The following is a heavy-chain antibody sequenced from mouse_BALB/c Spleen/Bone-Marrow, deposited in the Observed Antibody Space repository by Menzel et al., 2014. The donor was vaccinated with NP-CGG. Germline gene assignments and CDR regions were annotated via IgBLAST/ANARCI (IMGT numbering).Heavy chain of an antibody. V-gene: IGHV1S126*01. Sequence: QVQLQQSGPQLVRPGASVKISCKASGYSFTSYWMHWAKQRPGQGLEWIGMIDPSDSETRLNQKFKDKATLTVDKSSSTAYMQLSSPTSEDSAVYYCASPSDGNPFAYWGQGTLVTVSA. CDR2: IDPSDSET. CDR1: GYSFTSYW. CDR3: ASPSDGNPFAY. J-gene: IGHJ3*01. D-gene: IGHD2-1*01.